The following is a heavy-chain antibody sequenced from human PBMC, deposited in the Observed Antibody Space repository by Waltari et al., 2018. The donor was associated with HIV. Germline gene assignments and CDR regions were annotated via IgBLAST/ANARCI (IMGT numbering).Heavy chain of an antibody. J-gene: IGHJ4*02. CDR2: VIPVFGTL. CDR1: GGTFNRYS. V-gene: IGHV1-69*12. CDR3: STSRQNSSYASDYGAYLLAS. Sequence: QVQLVQSGAEVKRPGSSVKVSCQASGGTFNRYSVSWVRPAPGQGLEGMGGVIPVFGTLNYAQKFKDRLTLIADEAKGTAYMELTNLRSEDTALYYCSTSRQNSSYASDYGAYLLASWGQGTLVTVSS. D-gene: IGHD2-2*01.